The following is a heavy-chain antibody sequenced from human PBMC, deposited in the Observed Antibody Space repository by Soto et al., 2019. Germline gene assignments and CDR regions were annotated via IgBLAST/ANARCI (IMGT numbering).Heavy chain of an antibody. CDR3: AKGLYGSGKFDY. V-gene: IGHV3-23*01. D-gene: IGHD3-10*01. J-gene: IGHJ4*02. CDR2: ISGSGGST. Sequence: HPGGSLRLSCAASGFTFSSYAMSWVRRAPGRGLEWVSAISGSGGSTYYADSVKGRFTISRDNSKNTLYLQMNSLRAEDTAVYYCAKGLYGSGKFDYWGQGTLVTVSS. CDR1: GFTFSSYA.